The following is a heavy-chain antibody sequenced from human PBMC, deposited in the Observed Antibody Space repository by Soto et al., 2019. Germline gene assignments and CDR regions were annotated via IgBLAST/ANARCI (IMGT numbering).Heavy chain of an antibody. Sequence: GASVKVSCKASGYTFTSYAMHWVRQAPGQRLEWMGWINAGNGNTKYSQKFQGRVTITRDTFASTAYMELSSLRSEDTAVYYCARGGGPYCSSTSCYTDWFDPWGQGTLVTVSS. V-gene: IGHV1-3*01. J-gene: IGHJ5*02. CDR1: GYTFTSYA. CDR2: INAGNGNT. D-gene: IGHD2-2*02. CDR3: ARGGGPYCSSTSCYTDWFDP.